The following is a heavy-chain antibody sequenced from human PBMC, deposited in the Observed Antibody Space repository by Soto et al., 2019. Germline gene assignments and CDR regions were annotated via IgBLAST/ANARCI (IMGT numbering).Heavy chain of an antibody. J-gene: IGHJ4*02. V-gene: IGHV1-69*13. CDR3: ARGNYGDYSFHYFDY. CDR1: GGTFSSYA. Sequence: ASVKVSCKASGGTFSSYAISWVRQAPGQGLEWMGGIIPIFGTANYAQKFQGRVTITADESTSTAYMELSSLRSEDTAVYYCARGNYGDYSFHYFDYWGQGTLVTVSS. CDR2: IIPIFGTA. D-gene: IGHD4-17*01.